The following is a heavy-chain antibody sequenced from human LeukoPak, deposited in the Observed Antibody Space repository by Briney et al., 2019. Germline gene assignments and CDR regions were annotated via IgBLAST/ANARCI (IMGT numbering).Heavy chain of an antibody. V-gene: IGHV3-49*04. CDR3: TSPAYDYVWGSSDY. J-gene: IGHJ4*02. D-gene: IGHD3-16*01. CDR1: GFTFGDYA. CDR2: IRSKAYGGTT. Sequence: GRSLRLSCTASGFTFGDYAMSWVRQAPGKGLECVGFIRSKAYGGTTEYAASVKGRFTISRDDSKSIAYLQMNSLKTEDTAVYYCTSPAYDYVWGSSDYWGQGTLVTVSS.